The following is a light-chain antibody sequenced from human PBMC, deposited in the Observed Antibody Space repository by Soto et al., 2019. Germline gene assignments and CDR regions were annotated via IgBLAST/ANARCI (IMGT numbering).Light chain of an antibody. V-gene: IGKV1-5*01. CDR1: QTISTW. Sequence: DIQMTQSPSTLSASVGDRVTITCRASQTISTWLAWYQQKPGKAPKLLIYDASTLDGGVPSRFSGSGSGTEFGLIISSLQPDDFATYYCQQYDSYPRTFGQGTKVEIK. CDR2: DAS. CDR3: QQYDSYPRT. J-gene: IGKJ1*01.